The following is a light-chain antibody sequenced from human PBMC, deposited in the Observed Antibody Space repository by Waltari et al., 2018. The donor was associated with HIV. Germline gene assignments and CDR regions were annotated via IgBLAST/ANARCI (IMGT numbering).Light chain of an antibody. CDR1: SSDVGGYNY. CDR3: CSYAGSYTYV. Sequence: QSALTQPRSVSESPGQSVTISCPGPSSDVGGYNYVPWYQQHPGKAPKLMIYDVSKRPSGVPDRFSGSKSGSTASLTISGLQAEDEADYYCCSYAGSYTYVFGTGTKVTVL. CDR2: DVS. V-gene: IGLV2-11*01. J-gene: IGLJ1*01.